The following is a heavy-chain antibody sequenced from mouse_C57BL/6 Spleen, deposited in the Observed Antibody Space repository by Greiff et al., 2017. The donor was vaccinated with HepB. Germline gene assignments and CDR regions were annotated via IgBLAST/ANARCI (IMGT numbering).Heavy chain of an antibody. J-gene: IGHJ4*01. CDR2: IYPGSGNT. V-gene: IGHV1-76*01. CDR1: GYTFTDYY. D-gene: IGHD1-1*01. CDR3: ARDYYGSSYGAMDY. Sequence: VQRVESGAELVRPGASVKLSCKASGYTFTDYYINWVKQRPGRGLEWIARIYPGSGNTYYNEKFKGKSTLTAEKSSSTAYMQLISLTSEDSAVYFCARDYYGSSYGAMDYWGQGTSVTVSS.